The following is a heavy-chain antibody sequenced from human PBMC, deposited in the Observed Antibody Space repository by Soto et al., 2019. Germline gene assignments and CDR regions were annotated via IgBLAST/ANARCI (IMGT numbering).Heavy chain of an antibody. J-gene: IGHJ6*02. D-gene: IGHD4-4*01. V-gene: IGHV3-30-3*01. CDR2: ISYDGSNK. CDR3: ARPTTGEYTYRYYYYGMDV. Sequence: PGGSLRLSCAASGFTFITYAMHWVRQAPGKGLEWVAVISYDGSNKYYADSVEGRFTISRDNSKNMVYLQMNNLRAEDTAVYYCARPTTGEYTYRYYYYGMDVWGQGTTVTVSS. CDR1: GFTFITYA.